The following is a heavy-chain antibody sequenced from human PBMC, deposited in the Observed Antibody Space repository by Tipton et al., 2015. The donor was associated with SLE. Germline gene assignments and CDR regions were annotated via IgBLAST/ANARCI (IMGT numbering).Heavy chain of an antibody. V-gene: IGHV4-34*01. J-gene: IGHJ4*02. CDR3: ARVYSSGWYVY. CDR1: GGSFSGYY. D-gene: IGHD6-19*01. Sequence: TLSLTCAVCGGSFSGYYWSWIRQSPGKGLEWIGSIYYSGSTYYNPPLKSRVTISVDTSKNQFPLKLISVTAADTAVYYCARVYSSGWYVYWGQGTLVTVSS. CDR2: IYYSGST.